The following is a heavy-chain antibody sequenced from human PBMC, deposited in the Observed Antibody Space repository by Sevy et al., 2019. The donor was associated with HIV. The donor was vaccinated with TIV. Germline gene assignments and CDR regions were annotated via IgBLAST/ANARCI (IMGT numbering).Heavy chain of an antibody. Sequence: GGSLRLSCAASGFTFSSYAMHWVRQAPGKGLEWVAVISYDGSNKYYVDSVKGRFTISRDNSKNTLYLQMNSLRAEDTAVYYCARDRNYDYVWGSYRYFPIDYWGQGTLVTVSS. J-gene: IGHJ4*02. CDR2: ISYDGSNK. V-gene: IGHV3-30-3*01. D-gene: IGHD3-16*02. CDR1: GFTFSSYA. CDR3: ARDRNYDYVWGSYRYFPIDY.